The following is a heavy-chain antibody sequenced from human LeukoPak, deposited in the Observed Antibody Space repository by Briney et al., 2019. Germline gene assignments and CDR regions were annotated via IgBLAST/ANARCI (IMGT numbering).Heavy chain of an antibody. Sequence: PSETLSLTCAVYGGSLSVCHWSWIRHSRGKGLECLGEINHSGSTNYHPSLKSRVTISVDTSKNQFSLKLSSVTAADTAVYYCARGRTGLLWFGELFLWFDPWGQGTLVTVSS. CDR2: INHSGST. D-gene: IGHD3-10*01. J-gene: IGHJ5*02. V-gene: IGHV4-34*01. CDR1: GGSLSVCH. CDR3: ARGRTGLLWFGELFLWFDP.